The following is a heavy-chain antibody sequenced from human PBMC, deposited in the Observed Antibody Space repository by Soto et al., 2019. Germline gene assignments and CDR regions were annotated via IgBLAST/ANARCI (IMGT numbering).Heavy chain of an antibody. CDR2: MYYSGST. CDR1: GDSIISSNYY. D-gene: IGHD2-2*01. J-gene: IGHJ6*02. CDR3: ARIVVIPAAPDYYNYYGVDV. Sequence: PSETLSLTCXVSGDSIISSNYYWAWIRQSPGKGLEWIGNMYYSGSTYYNLSLKSRVTMSVDTSKNQFSLKISSVTAADTSVYYCARIVVIPAAPDYYNYYGVDVWGQGTTVTAP. V-gene: IGHV4-39*01.